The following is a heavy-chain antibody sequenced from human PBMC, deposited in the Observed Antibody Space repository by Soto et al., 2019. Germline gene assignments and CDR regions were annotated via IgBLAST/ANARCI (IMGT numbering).Heavy chain of an antibody. Sequence: QVQLQESGPGLVKPSETLSLTCTVSGGSISGFYWSWIRQPPGKGLEWIGYIFYTGSSNYNPSLKSRVTISIDRATNQLSLKVISLTAADTAVYYCARHVRSLGSSYGYSFDQWGQGTLVTVSS. J-gene: IGHJ4*02. CDR1: GGSISGFY. D-gene: IGHD5-18*01. V-gene: IGHV4-59*08. CDR3: ARHVRSLGSSYGYSFDQ. CDR2: IFYTGSS.